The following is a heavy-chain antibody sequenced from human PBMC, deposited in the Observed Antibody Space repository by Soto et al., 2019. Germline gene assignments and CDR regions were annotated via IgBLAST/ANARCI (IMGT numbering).Heavy chain of an antibody. CDR1: GFTFSSYA. V-gene: IGHV3-23*01. D-gene: IGHD3-22*01. Sequence: PGGSLRLSCAASGFTFSSYAMSWVRQAPGKGLEWVSAISGSGGSTYYADSVKGRFTISRDNSKNTLYLQMNSLRAEDTAVYYCAKDTGYYYDSSGYYYTGFVFDYWGQGTLVTVSS. J-gene: IGHJ4*02. CDR2: ISGSGGST. CDR3: AKDTGYYYDSSGYYYTGFVFDY.